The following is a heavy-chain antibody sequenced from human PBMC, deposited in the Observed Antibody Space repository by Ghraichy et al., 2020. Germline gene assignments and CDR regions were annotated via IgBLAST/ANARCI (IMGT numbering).Heavy chain of an antibody. Sequence: ASVKVSCKASGYTFTSYGISWVRQAPGQGLEWMGWISAYNGNTNYAQKLQGRVTMTTDTSTSTAYMELRSLRSDDTAVYYCARDKGLVTMISPPDYGGQGTLVTVSS. J-gene: IGHJ4*02. V-gene: IGHV1-18*01. CDR1: GYTFTSYG. CDR3: ARDKGLVTMISPPDY. D-gene: IGHD3-22*01. CDR2: ISAYNGNT.